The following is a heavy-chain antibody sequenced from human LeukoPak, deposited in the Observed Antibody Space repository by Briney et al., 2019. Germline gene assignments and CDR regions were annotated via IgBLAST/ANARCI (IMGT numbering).Heavy chain of an antibody. CDR1: GGSISNYH. J-gene: IGHJ4*02. V-gene: IGHV4-4*07. Sequence: SETLSLTCIVSGGSISNYHWSWIRQPAGKGLEWIGQIHTSGSTNYNPPLKSRVSMSIDTTEDQVSLTIRSVTAADTAFYYCARRDISSGWSFDYWGQGTLVTVSS. CDR2: IHTSGST. CDR3: ARRDISSGWSFDY. D-gene: IGHD6-19*01.